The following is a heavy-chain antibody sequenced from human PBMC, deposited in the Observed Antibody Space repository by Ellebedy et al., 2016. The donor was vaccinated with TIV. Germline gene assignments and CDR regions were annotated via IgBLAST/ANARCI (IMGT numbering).Heavy chain of an antibody. CDR2: VSGSGGTT. Sequence: GESLKISCAASGFTFSSYAMSWVRQAPGKGLEWVSAVSGSGGTTYYTDSVKGRFTISRDNSKNTLYLQMNSLRAGDTAIYYCARLRYFGSGSYSDYWGQGTLVTVSS. D-gene: IGHD3-10*01. V-gene: IGHV3-23*01. CDR1: GFTFSSYA. CDR3: ARLRYFGSGSYSDY. J-gene: IGHJ4*02.